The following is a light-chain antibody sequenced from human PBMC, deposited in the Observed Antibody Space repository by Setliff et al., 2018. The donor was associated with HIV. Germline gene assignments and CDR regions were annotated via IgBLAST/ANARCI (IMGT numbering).Light chain of an antibody. CDR3: QSYDTSLSGYV. Sequence: QSELTQPPSVSGAPGQRVTISCIGSSSNIGAGYDVHWYQQVPGTAPKLLIFDNNIRTSGVPDRFSGSKSGTSASLAITGLQAEDEADYYCQSYDTSLSGYVFGIGTKVTVL. V-gene: IGLV1-40*01. J-gene: IGLJ1*01. CDR1: SSNIGAGYD. CDR2: DNN.